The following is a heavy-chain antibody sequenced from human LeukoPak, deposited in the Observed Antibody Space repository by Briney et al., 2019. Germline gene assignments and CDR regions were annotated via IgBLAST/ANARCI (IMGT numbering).Heavy chain of an antibody. D-gene: IGHD5-12*01. J-gene: IGHJ4*02. CDR1: GYTFTSYG. CDR2: ISAYNGNT. CDR3: ARDLVGGYDSGAYYFDY. V-gene: IGHV1-18*01. Sequence: ASVKVSCKASGYTFTSYGISWVRQAPGQGLEWMGWISAYNGNTNYAQKLQGRVTITADESTSTAYMELSSLRSEDTAVYYCARDLVGGYDSGAYYFDYWGQGTLVTVSS.